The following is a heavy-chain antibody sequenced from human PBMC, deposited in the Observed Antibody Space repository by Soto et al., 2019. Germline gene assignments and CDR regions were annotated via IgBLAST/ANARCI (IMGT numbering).Heavy chain of an antibody. V-gene: IGHV1-18*04. CDR2: ISAYNGNT. CDR3: ARSGSSGYPTNY. CDR1: GYTFTSYG. J-gene: IGHJ4*02. Sequence: ASVKISCRASGYTFTSYGISGVRQAPGRGLEGMGWISAYNGNTNYAQQIQGRVTITTDTSTSTACMEVRSPRSDDTAVYYCARSGSSGYPTNYWREATLVTGSS. D-gene: IGHD3-22*01.